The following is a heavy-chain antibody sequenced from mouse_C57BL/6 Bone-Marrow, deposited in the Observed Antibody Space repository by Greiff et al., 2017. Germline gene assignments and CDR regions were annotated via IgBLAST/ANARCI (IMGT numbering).Heavy chain of an antibody. CDR3: ARPRVYWYFDV. J-gene: IGHJ1*03. V-gene: IGHV5-17*01. CDR1: GFTFSDYG. Sequence: DVHLVESGGGLVKPGGSLKLSCAASGFTFSDYGMHWVRQAPEKGLAWVAYISSGSSTIYYADTVKGRFTISRDNAKNTLFLQMTSLRSEDTAMYYCARPRVYWYFDVWGTGTTVTVSS. CDR2: ISSGSSTI.